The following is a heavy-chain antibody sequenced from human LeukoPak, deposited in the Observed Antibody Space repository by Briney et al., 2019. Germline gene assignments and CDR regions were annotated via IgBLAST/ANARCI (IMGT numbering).Heavy chain of an antibody. CDR2: ISGSSRWI. CDR1: GFTFSPSG. CDR3: VRDLSGSDHVYYFAY. J-gene: IGHJ4*02. V-gene: IGHV3-21*01. Sequence: GGSLRLSCAASGFTFSPSGLDCVRQAPGKGLEWVSSISGSSRWIHYADSVKGRFTISRDNAKSSLYLPMNTQRAEDTAVYYCVRDLSGSDHVYYFAYWGQRTLVTVSS. D-gene: IGHD6-19*01.